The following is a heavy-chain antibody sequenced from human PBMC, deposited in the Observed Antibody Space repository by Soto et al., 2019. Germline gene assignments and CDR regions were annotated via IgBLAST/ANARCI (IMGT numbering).Heavy chain of an antibody. Sequence: QVQLQESGPGLVKPSETLSLTCTVSGGSISSYYWSWIRQPPGKGLEWIAYIYYTGSTNYNPSLMSRVTLSADTSKNQFSLKLSSVTAAATAMYYCARVDSSGSYFDSWGQGTLVTVSS. V-gene: IGHV4-59*01. CDR1: GGSISSYY. J-gene: IGHJ4*02. CDR2: IYYTGST. CDR3: ARVDSSGSYFDS. D-gene: IGHD3-22*01.